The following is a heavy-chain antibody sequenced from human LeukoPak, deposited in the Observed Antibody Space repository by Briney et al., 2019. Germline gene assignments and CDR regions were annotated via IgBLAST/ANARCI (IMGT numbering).Heavy chain of an antibody. J-gene: IGHJ6*02. V-gene: IGHV4-4*07. Sequence: PSETLSLTCTVSGGSISSYYWSWIRQPAGKGLEWIGRIYTSGSTNYNPSLKSRVTISVDTSKNQFSLKLSSVTAADTAVYFCASDSRIAGATGSMDVWGQGTTVTVSS. D-gene: IGHD1-26*01. CDR3: ASDSRIAGATGSMDV. CDR1: GGSISSYY. CDR2: IYTSGST.